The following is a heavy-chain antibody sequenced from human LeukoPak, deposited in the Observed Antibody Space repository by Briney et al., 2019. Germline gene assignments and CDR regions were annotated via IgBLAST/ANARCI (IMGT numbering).Heavy chain of an antibody. J-gene: IGHJ4*02. CDR1: RYTFTSYG. CDR2: ISAYNGNT. CDR3: GREVPSQWLVDY. Sequence: ASVKVSCKASRYTFTSYGISWVRQAPGQGVEWMGWISAYNGNTHYAHKLQGRVTMTTDTSTSTAYMELRSLRSDDTAVYYCGREVPSQWLVDYWGQGTLVTVAS. V-gene: IGHV1-18*01. D-gene: IGHD6-19*01.